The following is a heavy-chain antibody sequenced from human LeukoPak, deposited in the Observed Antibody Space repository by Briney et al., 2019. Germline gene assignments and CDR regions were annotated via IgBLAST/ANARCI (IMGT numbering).Heavy chain of an antibody. V-gene: IGHV3-48*03. D-gene: IGHD2-21*02. J-gene: IGHJ6*03. CDR3: ARSADCYYYYYYMDV. CDR2: ISSSGSTI. CDR1: GFTFSSYE. Sequence: GGSLRLSCAASGFTFSSYEMNWVRQAPGKGLEWVSYISSSGSTIYYADSVKGRFTISRDNAKNSLYLQMNSLRAEDTAVYYCARSADCYYYYYYMDVWGKGTTVTVSS.